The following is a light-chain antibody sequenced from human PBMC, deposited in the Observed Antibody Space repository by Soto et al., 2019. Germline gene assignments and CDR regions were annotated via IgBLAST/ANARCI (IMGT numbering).Light chain of an antibody. Sequence: DIQMTQSPSTLSASVGDRVTITCRASQSISSWLAWYQQKPGKAPKLLIYDASSLESGVPSRFSGSVSGTEFTLTISSLQPDDFATYYCQQYNSPWTFGQGTKVEIK. CDR1: QSISSW. CDR2: DAS. V-gene: IGKV1-5*01. J-gene: IGKJ1*01. CDR3: QQYNSPWT.